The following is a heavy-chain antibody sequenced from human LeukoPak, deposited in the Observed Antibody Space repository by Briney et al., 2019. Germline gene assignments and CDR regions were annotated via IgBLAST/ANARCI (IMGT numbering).Heavy chain of an antibody. J-gene: IGHJ4*02. D-gene: IGHD3-10*01. V-gene: IGHV4-34*01. CDR1: GGSFSGYY. Sequence: SETLSLTCAVYGGSFSGYYWSWIRQPPEKGLEWIGEINHSGSTNYNPSLKSRVTISVDTSKNQFSLKLSSVTAADTAVYYCARGPRTMVRGVGWSYWGQGTLVTVSS. CDR3: ARGPRTMVRGVGWSY. CDR2: INHSGST.